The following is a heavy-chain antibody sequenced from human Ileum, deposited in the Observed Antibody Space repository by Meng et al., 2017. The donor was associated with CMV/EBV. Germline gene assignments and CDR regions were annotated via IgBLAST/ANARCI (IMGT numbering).Heavy chain of an antibody. V-gene: IGHV4-4*07. J-gene: IGHJ4*02. CDR1: GDSIKNYY. CDR2: IHYSGGT. Sequence: VPLQGSAPRLVKPSEPLSPTCPVSGDSIKNYYWPRLRQPAGKGLEWLGRIHYSGGTDDNPSLKSRVTLSIDTSKNQLSLKIYSVTAADTAVYYCARAGARGVPVDLWGQGTLVTVPQ. CDR3: ARAGARGVPVDL. D-gene: IGHD3-10*01.